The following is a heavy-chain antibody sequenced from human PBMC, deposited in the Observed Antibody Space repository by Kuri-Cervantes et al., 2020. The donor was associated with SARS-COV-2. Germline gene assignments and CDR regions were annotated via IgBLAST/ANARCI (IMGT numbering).Heavy chain of an antibody. CDR1: GFTFSSYA. V-gene: IGHV3-23*01. J-gene: IGHJ6*02. CDR2: ISGSGGST. Sequence: GESLKISCAASGFTFSSYAMSWVRQAPGKGLEWVSAISGSGGSTYYGDSVKGRFTISRDNSKNTLYLQMNSLRAEDTAVYYCAKAWRVQWLASYYYYCMDVWGQGTTVTVSS. D-gene: IGHD6-19*01. CDR3: AKAWRVQWLASYYYYCMDV.